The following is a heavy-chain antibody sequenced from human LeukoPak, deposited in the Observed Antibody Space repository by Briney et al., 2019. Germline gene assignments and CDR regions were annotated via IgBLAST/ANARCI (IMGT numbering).Heavy chain of an antibody. CDR3: ARDANHFDY. CDR2: ISFDGGNK. J-gene: IGHJ4*02. CDR1: GLTFSTYT. V-gene: IGHV3-30*04. Sequence: GSLRLSCAASGLTFSTYTMYWVRQAPGKGLEWVAVISFDGGNKYYADSVKGRFTISRDNSENTLYLQMNSLTAEDTAVYCCARDANHFDYWGQGTLVTVSS.